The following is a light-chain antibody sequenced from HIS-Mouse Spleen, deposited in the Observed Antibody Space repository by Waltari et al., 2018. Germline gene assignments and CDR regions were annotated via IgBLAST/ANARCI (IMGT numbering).Light chain of an antibody. CDR2: EGS. J-gene: IGLJ2*01. V-gene: IGLV2-23*01. Sequence: QSALTQPASVSGSPGQSITISCTGTSSDVGSYNLVSWYQQHPGKAPKPVIYEGSKRPSGVSNRFSGSKSGNTASLTISGLQAEDEADYYCCSDAGSSTLVFGGGTKLTVL. CDR3: CSDAGSSTLV. CDR1: SSDVGSYNL.